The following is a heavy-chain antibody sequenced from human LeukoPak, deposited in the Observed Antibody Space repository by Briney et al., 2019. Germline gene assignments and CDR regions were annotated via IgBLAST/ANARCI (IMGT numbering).Heavy chain of an antibody. D-gene: IGHD3-10*01. J-gene: IGHJ4*02. CDR3: ARESYGSGSSLDS. CDR1: GFTFDDYT. V-gene: IGHV3-43*01. CDR2: ISWDDSST. Sequence: GGSLRLSCAASGFTFDDYTMHWVRQAPGKGLEWVSLISWDDSSTYYADSVKGRFTISRDNSKNSLYLQMNSLRIEDTAFYYCARESYGSGSSLDSWGQGTLVTVSS.